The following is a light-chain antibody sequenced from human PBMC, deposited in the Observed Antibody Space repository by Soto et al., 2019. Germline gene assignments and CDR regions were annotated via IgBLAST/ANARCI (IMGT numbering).Light chain of an antibody. J-gene: IGKJ4*01. Sequence: EIVMTQSPATLSVSPGETATLSCRASQSVTYNLAWYQQKPGQGPRLLIYGAFTRATGIPARFSGSGSGTEVTRTISSLQSEDFAVYYCQQYKNLPPLTFGGGTKVEIK. CDR2: GAF. V-gene: IGKV3-15*01. CDR3: QQYKNLPPLT. CDR1: QSVTYN.